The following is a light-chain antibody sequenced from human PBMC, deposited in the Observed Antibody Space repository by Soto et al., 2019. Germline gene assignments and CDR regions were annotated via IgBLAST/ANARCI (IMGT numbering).Light chain of an antibody. CDR1: QDISNY. CDR2: DAS. Sequence: DIQMTQSPSSLSASVGDRVTITCQASQDISNYLNWYQQKPGKAPKLLIYDASNLETGVPSRFSGSGSGTDFTFTISSLQPEDIATYYCQQYDNLLRQTFGQGTKVEI. CDR3: QQYDNLLRQT. J-gene: IGKJ1*01. V-gene: IGKV1-33*01.